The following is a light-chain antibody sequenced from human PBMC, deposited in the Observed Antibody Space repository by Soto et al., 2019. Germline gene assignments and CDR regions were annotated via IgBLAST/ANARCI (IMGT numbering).Light chain of an antibody. Sequence: EVVMTQSPATVSVSPGEGVTLSCRASQTISNDLAWYQQNPGQAPRLLIYGASTRATGVPARFSGGGSGTEFTLTICILQSEDFAIYYCQQNNKWPPVTFGGGTKVQIK. J-gene: IGKJ4*01. CDR3: QQNNKWPPVT. V-gene: IGKV3-15*01. CDR2: GAS. CDR1: QTISND.